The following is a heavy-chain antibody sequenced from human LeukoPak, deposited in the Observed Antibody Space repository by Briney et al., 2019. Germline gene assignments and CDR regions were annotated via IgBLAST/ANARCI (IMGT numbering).Heavy chain of an antibody. CDR3: ARVVSAGVVGAHFFDY. CDR2: ISAYNGNT. Sequence: ASVKVSCKASGYTFTSYGISWVRQAPGQGLEWMGWISAYNGNTNYAQKLQGRVTMTTDTSTSTAYMELRSLRSDDTAVYYCARVVSAGVVGAHFFDYWGQGTLVTVSS. J-gene: IGHJ4*02. CDR1: GYTFTSYG. D-gene: IGHD1-26*01. V-gene: IGHV1-18*01.